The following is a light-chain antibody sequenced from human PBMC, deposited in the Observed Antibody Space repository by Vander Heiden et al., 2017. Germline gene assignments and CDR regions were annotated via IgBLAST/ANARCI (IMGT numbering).Light chain of an antibody. J-gene: IGLJ1*01. Sequence: SYELTRPPSVSVSPGQTARITCAGDALPKQYAYWYQQKPGQAPLLVIYKDSERPSGIPERFSGSSSGTTVTLTISGVQAEDEADYYCQSADSSGNYVFGTGTKVTV. CDR1: ALPKQY. V-gene: IGLV3-25*03. CDR2: KDS. CDR3: QSADSSGNYV.